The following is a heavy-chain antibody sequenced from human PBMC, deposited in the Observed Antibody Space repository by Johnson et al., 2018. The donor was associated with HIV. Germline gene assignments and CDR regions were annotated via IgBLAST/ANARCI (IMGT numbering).Heavy chain of an antibody. D-gene: IGHD2-15*01. V-gene: IGHV3-7*01. Sequence: VQLVESGGGLIQPGGSVRLSCVASGFIVTNYYMSWVRLAPGKGLEWVANIKQDGSEKYYADSVKGRFTVSRDNAKKSLYLQMNRLRAEDTAVYYCARDSLEISGQQHEASDIWGQGTMVTVSS. CDR3: ARDSLEISGQQHEASDI. CDR1: GFIVTNYY. CDR2: IKQDGSEK. J-gene: IGHJ3*02.